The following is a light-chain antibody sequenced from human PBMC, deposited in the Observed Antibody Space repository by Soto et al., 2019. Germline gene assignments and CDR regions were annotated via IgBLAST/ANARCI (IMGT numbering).Light chain of an antibody. CDR2: GVY. CDR1: QSVISN. V-gene: IGKV3D-15*01. CDR3: QQYDKWPPRT. Sequence: EIVMTQSPTILSVSPGERATLSCRASQSVISNLAWYQQKPCQPPRLLIYGVYTRAPGTPARFSGSGSGTEFTLTFSSLQSEDSAVYYCQQYDKWPPRTFGQGTKVAIK. J-gene: IGKJ1*01.